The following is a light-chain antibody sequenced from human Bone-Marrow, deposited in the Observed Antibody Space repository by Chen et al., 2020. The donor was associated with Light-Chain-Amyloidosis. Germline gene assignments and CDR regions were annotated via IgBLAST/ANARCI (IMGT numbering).Light chain of an antibody. Sequence: SALTHTASVSGSPGQTHTISCAGTSSDVGSYNLVSWSQQHPGKAPKLMIYEVSKRPSGVSNRFSGSKSGNTASLTTSGLQAEDEADYYCCSYAGSSTFGVVFGGGTKLTVL. CDR3: CSYAGSSTFGVV. V-gene: IGLV2-23*02. CDR2: EVS. J-gene: IGLJ2*01. CDR1: SSDVGSYNL.